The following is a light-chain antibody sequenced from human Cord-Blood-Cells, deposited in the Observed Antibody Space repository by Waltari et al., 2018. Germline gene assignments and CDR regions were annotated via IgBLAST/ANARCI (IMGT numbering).Light chain of an antibody. CDR1: QSIRSY. J-gene: IGKJ3*01. Sequence: DIQMTQSPSSLSASVGGRVTITCRASQSIRSYLNWYQQKPGNAPKLLIYAAASLQSGVPSRFSGSGSGTDFTLTISSLQPEDFATYYCQQSYSTPVTFGPGTKVDIK. CDR3: QQSYSTPVT. V-gene: IGKV1-39*01. CDR2: AAA.